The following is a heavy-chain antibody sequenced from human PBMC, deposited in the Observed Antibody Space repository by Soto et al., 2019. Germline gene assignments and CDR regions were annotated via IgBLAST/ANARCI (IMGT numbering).Heavy chain of an antibody. J-gene: IGHJ4*02. V-gene: IGHV3-74*01. Sequence: GSLRLSCAASGFTFSGYWMHWFGQAPGKGLVWVSRIKGDGSETNYADSVKGRFTISRDNAKNTLYLQLNSLRAEDTAVYYCLRGNSGYGNFDYWGQGTRVTVSS. D-gene: IGHD5-12*01. CDR3: LRGNSGYGNFDY. CDR1: GFTFSGYW. CDR2: IKGDGSET.